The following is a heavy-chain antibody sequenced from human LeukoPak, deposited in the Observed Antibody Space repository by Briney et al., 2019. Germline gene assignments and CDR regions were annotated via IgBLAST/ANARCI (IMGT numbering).Heavy chain of an antibody. Sequence: SETLSLTCTVSGGSISSYYWSWIRQPPGKGLEWIGYIYYSGSTNYNPSLKSRVTISVDTSKNQFSLKLSSVTAADTAVYYCARGLGGYYDFWSGYGNYYYYMDVWGKGTTVTVSS. CDR3: ARGLGGYYDFWSGYGNYYYYMDV. J-gene: IGHJ6*03. D-gene: IGHD3-3*01. V-gene: IGHV4-59*01. CDR1: GGSISSYY. CDR2: IYYSGST.